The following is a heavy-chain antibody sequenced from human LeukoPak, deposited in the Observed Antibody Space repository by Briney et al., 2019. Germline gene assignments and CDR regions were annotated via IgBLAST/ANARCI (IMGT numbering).Heavy chain of an antibody. J-gene: IGHJ4*02. Sequence: ASVKVSCKASGYTFSSYGISWVRQAPGQGLEWMGWISAYNDNTNYAQKLQGRVTMTTDTSTSTAYMELRSLRSDDTAVYYCARDLSDYFSGSYYNGGYWGQGTLVTVSS. CDR1: GYTFSSYG. D-gene: IGHD3-10*01. CDR2: ISAYNDNT. CDR3: ARDLSDYFSGSYYNGGY. V-gene: IGHV1-18*01.